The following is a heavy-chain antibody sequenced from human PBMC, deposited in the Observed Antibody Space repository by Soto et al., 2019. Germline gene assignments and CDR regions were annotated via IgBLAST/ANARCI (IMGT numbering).Heavy chain of an antibody. CDR3: AGGLTYYYYYGMDV. J-gene: IGHJ6*02. CDR1: GYSISSGYY. Sequence: SETLSLTCAVSGYSISSGYYWGRIRQPPGKGLEWIGSIYHSGSTYYNPSLKSRVTISVDTSKNQFSLKLSSVTAADTAVYYCAGGLTYYYYYGMDVWGQGTTVTVSS. V-gene: IGHV4-38-2*01. D-gene: IGHD3-16*01. CDR2: IYHSGST.